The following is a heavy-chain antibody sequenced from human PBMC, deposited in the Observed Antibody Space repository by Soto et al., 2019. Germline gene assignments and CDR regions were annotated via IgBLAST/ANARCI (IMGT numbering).Heavy chain of an antibody. V-gene: IGHV3-74*03. Sequence: EVELVESGGGVAQPGGSLRLSCAVSGFTFSHYWMHWVRQAPGGGLEWVSGINGDGRTTTYAESVKGRFTISRENAKNTMSLEMTSLRDEDTAVYFCARAPHYGGNSGPEDSWGQGTLVTVSS. CDR1: GFTFSHYW. CDR3: ARAPHYGGNSGPEDS. D-gene: IGHD2-21*02. CDR2: INGDGRTT. J-gene: IGHJ4*02.